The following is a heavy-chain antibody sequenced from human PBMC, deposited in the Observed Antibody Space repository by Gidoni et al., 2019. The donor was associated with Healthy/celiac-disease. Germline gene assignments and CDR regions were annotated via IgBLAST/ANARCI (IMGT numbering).Heavy chain of an antibody. V-gene: IGHV5-51*01. CDR2: IYPGDSDT. Sequence: EVQLVQSGAEVKKPGESLKISCKGSDYSFTSYWIGWVRQMPGKGLEWMGIIYPGDSDTRYSPSFQGQVTISADKSISTAYLQWSSLKASDTAMYYCARHVEYDYGDYAPRFDYWGQGTLVTVSS. D-gene: IGHD4-17*01. CDR3: ARHVEYDYGDYAPRFDY. CDR1: DYSFTSYW. J-gene: IGHJ4*02.